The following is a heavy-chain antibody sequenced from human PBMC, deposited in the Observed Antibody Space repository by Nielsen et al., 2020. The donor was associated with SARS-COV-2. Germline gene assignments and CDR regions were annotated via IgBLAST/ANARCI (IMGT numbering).Heavy chain of an antibody. V-gene: IGHV4-39*01. D-gene: IGHD1-1*01. CDR3: ARQPFSGGDSLEVNWFYP. CDR1: GGSISSSSYD. CDR2: IYYSGST. Sequence: SETMSPTCTVYGGSISSSSYDWGWIRQPPGKGLEWIGSIYYSGSTYYNPTLKSRVTISVDTSKNQFSLKLSTVTAADTTVYYCARQPFSGGDSLEVNWFYPWGPGTLVTVSS. J-gene: IGHJ5*02.